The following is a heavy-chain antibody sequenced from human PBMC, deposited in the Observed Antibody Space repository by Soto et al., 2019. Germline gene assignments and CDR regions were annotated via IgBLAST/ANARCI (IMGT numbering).Heavy chain of an antibody. D-gene: IGHD6-25*01. CDR1: GFTFGNYW. CDR3: VREGDSGFFS. CDR2: TKQDESEK. J-gene: IGHJ5*02. V-gene: IGHV3-7*01. Sequence: EVQLVESGGGLDQPGGSLRLSCATSGFTFGNYWMSWVRQAPGKRLEWVANTKQDESEKYYVGSVRGRFTISRDNAKNSMYLQMNSLRAEDTAVYFCVREGDSGFFSWGQGTLVTVSS.